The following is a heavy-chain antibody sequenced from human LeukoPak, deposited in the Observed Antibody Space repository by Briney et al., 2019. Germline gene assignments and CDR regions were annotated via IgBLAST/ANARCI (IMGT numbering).Heavy chain of an antibody. CDR2: ISAYNGNT. CDR1: GYTFTSYG. CDR3: ARVSYDSSGYYYSYFDY. Sequence: ASVKVSCKASGYTFTSYGISWVRQAPGQGLEWMGWISAYNGNTNYAQKLQGRVTMTTDTSTSTAYMELRSLRSDDTAVYYCARVSYDSSGYYYSYFDYWGQGTLVTVSS. D-gene: IGHD3-22*01. V-gene: IGHV1-18*01. J-gene: IGHJ4*02.